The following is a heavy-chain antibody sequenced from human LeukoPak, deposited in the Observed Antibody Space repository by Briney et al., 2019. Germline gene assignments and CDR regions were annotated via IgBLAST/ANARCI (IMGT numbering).Heavy chain of an antibody. CDR1: GGSFSGYY. D-gene: IGHD2-15*01. V-gene: IGHV4-34*01. CDR3: ARHLRYCSGGSCGPNWFDP. J-gene: IGHJ5*02. Sequence: SETLSLTCAVYGGSFSGYYWSWIRQPPGKGLEWIGEINHSGSTNYNPSLKRRVTISVDTSKNQFSLKLSSVTAADTAVYYCARHLRYCSGGSCGPNWFDPWGQGTLVTVSS. CDR2: INHSGST.